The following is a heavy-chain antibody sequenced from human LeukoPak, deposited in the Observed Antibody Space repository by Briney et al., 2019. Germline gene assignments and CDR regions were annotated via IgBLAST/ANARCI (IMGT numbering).Heavy chain of an antibody. CDR3: ARDLGGYDCFDY. D-gene: IGHD5-12*01. V-gene: IGHV1-46*01. Sequence: GASVKVSCKASGGTFSSYAISWVRQAPGQGLEWMGIINPSGGSTSYAQKSQGRVTMTRDTSTSTVYMELSSLRSEDTAVYYCARDLGGYDCFDYWGQGTLVTVSS. CDR1: GGTFSSYA. J-gene: IGHJ4*02. CDR2: INPSGGST.